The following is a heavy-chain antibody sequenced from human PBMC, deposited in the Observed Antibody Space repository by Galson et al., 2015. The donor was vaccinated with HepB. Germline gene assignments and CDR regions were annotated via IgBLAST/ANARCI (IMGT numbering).Heavy chain of an antibody. CDR2: ISYDGNNK. D-gene: IGHD3-9*01. Sequence: SLRLSCAASAFGFSSYAMHWVRQAPGKGLEWVAAISYDGNNKYYADSLTGRLIISRDNFRNTLFLQMNSLGTEDTAIYYCARGRKVRFFDWFLQDDWYFDLWGRGTLVTVSS. CDR1: AFGFSSYA. J-gene: IGHJ2*01. CDR3: ARGRKVRFFDWFLQDDWYFDL. V-gene: IGHV3-30*03.